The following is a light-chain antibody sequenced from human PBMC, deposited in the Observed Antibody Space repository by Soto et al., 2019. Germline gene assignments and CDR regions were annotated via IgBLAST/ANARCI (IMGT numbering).Light chain of an antibody. CDR1: TSNIGAGHD. Sequence: QPVLTQPPSVSGAPGHRVTISCTGSTSNIGAGHDVHWYQQLPGTAPQLLIYRNTNRPSGVPDRYSGSKSGASASLAITGLQAEDEADYYCQSYDSSLSGWVFGGGTQLTVL. CDR3: QSYDSSLSGWV. J-gene: IGLJ3*02. V-gene: IGLV1-40*01. CDR2: RNT.